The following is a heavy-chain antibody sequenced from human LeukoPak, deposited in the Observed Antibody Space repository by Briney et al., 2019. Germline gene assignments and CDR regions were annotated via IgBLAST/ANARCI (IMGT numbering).Heavy chain of an antibody. CDR2: IYTSGST. Sequence: SETLSLTCTVPGGSISSYYWSWIRQPAGKGLEWIGRIYTSGSTNYNPSLKSRVTISVDKSKNQFSLKLSSVTAADTAVYYCARGFFLGSGWAIDAFDIWGQGTMVTVSS. CDR1: GGSISSYY. D-gene: IGHD6-19*01. CDR3: ARGFFLGSGWAIDAFDI. V-gene: IGHV4-4*07. J-gene: IGHJ3*02.